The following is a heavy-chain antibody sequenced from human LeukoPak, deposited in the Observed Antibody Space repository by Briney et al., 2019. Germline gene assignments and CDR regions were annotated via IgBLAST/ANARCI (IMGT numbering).Heavy chain of an antibody. CDR1: GDTFSSYS. CDR3: ARDSQWLVHGGWFDP. J-gene: IGHJ5*02. CDR2: IIPILGIT. D-gene: IGHD6-19*01. V-gene: IGHV1-69*04. Sequence: SVKASCKASGDTFSSYSITWVRQAPGQGLEWMGRIIPILGITNYAQKFQGRVTITADKSTSTAYMELISLRSDDTAVYYCARDSQWLVHGGWFDPWGQGTLVTVSS.